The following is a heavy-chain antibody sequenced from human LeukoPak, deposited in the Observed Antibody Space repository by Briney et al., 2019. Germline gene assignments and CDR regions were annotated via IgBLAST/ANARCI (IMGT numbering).Heavy chain of an antibody. D-gene: IGHD5-12*01. CDR2: IRSQIYGATT. CDR1: GFTFGDYT. Sequence: GGSLRLSCTASGFTFGDYTMSWVRQAPGKGLEWVSFIRSQIYGATTEYAASVKGRFTISRDDSKSIAYLQMNSLKTEDTAVYYCTRTVATRGVRYFDYWGQGTLVTVSS. V-gene: IGHV3-49*04. J-gene: IGHJ4*02. CDR3: TRTVATRGVRYFDY.